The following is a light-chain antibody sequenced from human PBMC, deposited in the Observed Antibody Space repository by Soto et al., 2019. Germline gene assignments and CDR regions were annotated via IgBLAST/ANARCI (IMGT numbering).Light chain of an antibody. CDR2: DVS. Sequence: IVLTQSPVTLSLSPGERATLSCRASQNISSYLILYQQKPGQSPRLLMYDVSNRATGIPARFSGSGSGTDFTLTISSLEPEDLAVYYCQQRSNWPRTFGQGTKV. V-gene: IGKV3-11*01. CDR3: QQRSNWPRT. CDR1: QNISSY. J-gene: IGKJ1*01.